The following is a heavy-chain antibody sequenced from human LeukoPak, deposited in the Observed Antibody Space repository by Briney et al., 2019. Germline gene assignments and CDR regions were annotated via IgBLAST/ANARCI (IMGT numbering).Heavy chain of an antibody. CDR3: GRRTFYDTLTGYKYWYFDL. Sequence: SETLSLTCTVSGGSISSYYWSWIRQPPGKRLEWIGYTHYSGSTDKNPSLWSRVTISVDTSKNQISLKMSSVTAADTAVYYCGRRTFYDTLTGYKYWYFDLWGRGTLVTVSS. CDR2: THYSGST. V-gene: IGHV4-59*01. D-gene: IGHD3-9*01. CDR1: GGSISSYY. J-gene: IGHJ2*01.